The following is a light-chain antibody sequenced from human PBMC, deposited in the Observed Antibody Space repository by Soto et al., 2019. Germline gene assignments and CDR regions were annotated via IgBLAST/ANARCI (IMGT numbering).Light chain of an antibody. J-gene: IGKJ2*01. CDR2: GAS. Sequence: EIVMTQSPATLSVSPGERATLSCRASQSVSSNLAWYQQKPGQAPRLLIYGASTRATGIPARFSGSGSGIELTLTISSLQSEDFAVYYCQQYNNWPPYTFCQGTKLEIK. CDR1: QSVSSN. CDR3: QQYNNWPPYT. V-gene: IGKV3-15*01.